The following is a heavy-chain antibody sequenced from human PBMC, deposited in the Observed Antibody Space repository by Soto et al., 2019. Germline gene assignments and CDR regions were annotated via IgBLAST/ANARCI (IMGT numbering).Heavy chain of an antibody. CDR3: ARGSAYYYYYGMDV. Sequence: QVQLQQWGAGLLKPSETLSLTCAVYGGSFSGYYWSWIRQPPGKGLEWIGQINHSGSTNYNPSIKSRVTISVDTSKNQFSLKPSSVTAADTAVYYCARGSAYYYYYGMDVWGQGTTVTVSS. CDR2: INHSGST. CDR1: GGSFSGYY. V-gene: IGHV4-34*01. J-gene: IGHJ6*02.